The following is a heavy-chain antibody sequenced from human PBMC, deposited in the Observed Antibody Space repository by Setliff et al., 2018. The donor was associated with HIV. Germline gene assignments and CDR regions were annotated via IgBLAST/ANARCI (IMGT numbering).Heavy chain of an antibody. D-gene: IGHD2-15*01. CDR3: AKGEWSCSGGSCYSGGAFDI. CDR2: IWYDGSNK. Sequence: SCAASGFTFSSYGMHWVRQAPGKGLEWVAVIWYDGSNKYYADSVKGRFTISRDNSKNTLYLQMNSLRAEDTAVYYCAKGEWSCSGGSCYSGGAFDIWGQGTMVTVSS. CDR1: GFTFSSYG. V-gene: IGHV3-33*06. J-gene: IGHJ3*02.